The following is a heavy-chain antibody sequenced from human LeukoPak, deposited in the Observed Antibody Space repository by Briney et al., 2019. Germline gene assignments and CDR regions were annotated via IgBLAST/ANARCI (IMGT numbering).Heavy chain of an antibody. CDR1: GFTFSDYY. D-gene: IGHD2-15*01. Sequence: GGSLRLSCAASGFTFSDYYMSWIRQAPGKGLEWVSYISSSSSYTNYADSVKGRFTISRDNAKNSLYPQMNSLRAEDTAVYCCARDNDCSGGSCGGWFDPWGQGTLVTVSS. CDR3: ARDNDCSGGSCGGWFDP. CDR2: ISSSSSYT. J-gene: IGHJ5*02. V-gene: IGHV3-11*05.